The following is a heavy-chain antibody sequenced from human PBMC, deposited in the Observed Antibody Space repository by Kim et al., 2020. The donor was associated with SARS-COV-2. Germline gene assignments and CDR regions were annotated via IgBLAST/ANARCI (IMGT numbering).Heavy chain of an antibody. V-gene: IGHV3-23*01. CDR1: GFTFSSYA. D-gene: IGHD3-10*01. CDR3: AKDTITMVRGLHDAFDI. CDR2: ISGSGGST. J-gene: IGHJ3*02. Sequence: GGSLRLSCAASGFTFSSYAMSWVRQAPGKGLEWVSAISGSGGSTYYADSVKGRFTISRDNSKNTLYLQMNSLRAEDTAVYYCAKDTITMVRGLHDAFDIWGQGTMVTVSS.